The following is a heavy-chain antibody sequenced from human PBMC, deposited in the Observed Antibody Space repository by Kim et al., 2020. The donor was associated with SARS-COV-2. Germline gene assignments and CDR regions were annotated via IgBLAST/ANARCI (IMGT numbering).Heavy chain of an antibody. J-gene: IGHJ6*02. Sequence: GESLKISCKGSGYSFTSYWIGWVRQMPGKGLEWMGIIYPGDSDTRYSPSFQGHVTISADKSISTAYLQWSSLKASDTAMYYCARRGDGTFGSYYGMDVWGQGTTVTVSS. CDR2: IYPGDSDT. V-gene: IGHV5-51*01. CDR1: GYSFTSYW. CDR3: ARRGDGTFGSYYGMDV. D-gene: IGHD3-10*01.